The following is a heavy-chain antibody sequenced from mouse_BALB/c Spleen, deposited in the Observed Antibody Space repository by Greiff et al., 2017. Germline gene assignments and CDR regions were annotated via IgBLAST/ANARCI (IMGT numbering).Heavy chain of an antibody. D-gene: IGHD4-1*01. CDR2: INPDSSTI. CDR3: ARRPLGHLYYFDD. V-gene: IGHV4-1*02. Sequence: EVKLLESGGGLVQPGGSLKLSCAASGFDFSRYWMSWVRQAPGKGLEWIGEINPDSSTINYTPSLKDKFIISRDNAKNTLYLQMSKVRSEDTALYYCARRPLGHLYYFDDWGQGTTLTVSS. CDR1: GFDFSRYW. J-gene: IGHJ2*01.